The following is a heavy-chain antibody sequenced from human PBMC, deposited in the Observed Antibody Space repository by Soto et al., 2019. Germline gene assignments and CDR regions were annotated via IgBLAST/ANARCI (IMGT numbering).Heavy chain of an antibody. CDR3: ARETRDFWSGYFDY. CDR1: GGSVSSGSYY. Sequence: QVQLQESGPGLVKPSETLSLTCTVSGGSVSSGSYYWSWIRQPPGKGLGWIGYIYYSGSTNYNPSLKSRVTISVDTSKNQFSLNMSSVTAADTAVYYCARETRDFWSGYFDYWGQGTLVTVSS. D-gene: IGHD3-3*01. J-gene: IGHJ4*02. CDR2: IYYSGST. V-gene: IGHV4-61*01.